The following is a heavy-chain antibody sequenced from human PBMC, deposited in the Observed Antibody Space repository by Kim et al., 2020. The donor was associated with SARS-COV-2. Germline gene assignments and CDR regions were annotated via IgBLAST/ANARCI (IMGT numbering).Heavy chain of an antibody. V-gene: IGHV3-9*01. CDR3: AAQKHKGRGGGYFDY. J-gene: IGHJ4*02. Sequence: GGSLRLSCAASGFTFGDYAMHWVRQAPGKGLEWVSGISWNSGSIGYADSVKGRFTISRDNAKNSLYLQMNSLRAEDTALYYCAAQKHKGRGGGYFDYWGQGTLVTVSS. D-gene: IGHD3-10*01. CDR1: GFTFGDYA. CDR2: ISWNSGSI.